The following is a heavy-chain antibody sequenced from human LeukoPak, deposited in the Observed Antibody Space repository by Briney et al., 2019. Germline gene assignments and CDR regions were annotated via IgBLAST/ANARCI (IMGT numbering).Heavy chain of an antibody. CDR3: ARYASSGWPLDGFDI. Sequence: PSETLSLTCTVSGGSISSSSYYWGWIRQPPGKGLEWIGSIYYSGSTYYNPSLKSRVTISVDTSKNQFSLKLSSVTAADTAVYYCARYASSGWPLDGFDIWGQGTMVTVSS. J-gene: IGHJ3*02. CDR2: IYYSGST. CDR1: GGSISSSSYY. D-gene: IGHD6-19*01. V-gene: IGHV4-39*01.